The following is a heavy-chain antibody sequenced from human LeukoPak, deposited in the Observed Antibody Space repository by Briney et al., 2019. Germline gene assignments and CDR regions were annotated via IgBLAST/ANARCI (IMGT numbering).Heavy chain of an antibody. Sequence: PGGSLRLSCAASGFTFSSYSMNWVRQAPGKGLEWVSSISSNSSYIYYADSVKGRFTISRDNAKNSLYLQMNSLRAEDTAVYYCARDSSSSSEWFDPWGQGTLVTVSS. CDR3: ARDSSSSSEWFDP. D-gene: IGHD6-13*01. CDR1: GFTFSSYS. J-gene: IGHJ5*02. V-gene: IGHV3-21*01. CDR2: ISSNSSYI.